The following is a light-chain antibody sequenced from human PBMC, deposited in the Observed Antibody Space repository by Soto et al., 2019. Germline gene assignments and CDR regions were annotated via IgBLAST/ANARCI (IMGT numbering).Light chain of an antibody. CDR1: SSNIGAGYD. V-gene: IGLV1-40*01. CDR2: GNS. Sequence: QSVLTQPPSVFGAPGQRVTISCTGSSSNIGAGYDVHWYQQLPGTAPKLLIYGNSNRPSGVPDRFSGSKSGTSASLAITGLQAEDEADYYCQSYDSSFYVFGTGTKVPVL. J-gene: IGLJ1*01. CDR3: QSYDSSFYV.